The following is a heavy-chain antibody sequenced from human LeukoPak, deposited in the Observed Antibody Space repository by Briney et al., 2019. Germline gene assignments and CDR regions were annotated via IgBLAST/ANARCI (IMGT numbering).Heavy chain of an antibody. CDR3: ARRYNWNDVRSDYYYYGMDV. CDR1: GGSISSGDYY. V-gene: IGHV4-30-4*01. Sequence: PSETLSLTCTVSGGSISSGDYYWSWIRQPPGKGLEWIGYIYYSGSTYYNPSLKSRVTISVDTSKNQFSLQLNSVTPEDTAVYYCARRYNWNDVRSDYYYYGMDVWGQGTTVTVSS. CDR2: IYYSGST. J-gene: IGHJ6*02. D-gene: IGHD1-1*01.